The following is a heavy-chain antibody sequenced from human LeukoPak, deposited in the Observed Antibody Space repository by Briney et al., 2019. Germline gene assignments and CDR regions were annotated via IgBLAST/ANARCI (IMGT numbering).Heavy chain of an antibody. V-gene: IGHV1-18*01. D-gene: IGHD6-19*01. J-gene: IGHJ4*02. CDR2: ISAYNGNT. CDR3: AGAEQWLVPHDY. CDR1: GGTFSSYA. Sequence: GASVKVSCKASGGTFSSYAISWVRQAPGQGLEWMGWISAYNGNTNYAQKLQGRVTMTTDTSTSTAYMELRSLRSDDTAVYYCAGAEQWLVPHDYWGQGTLVTVSS.